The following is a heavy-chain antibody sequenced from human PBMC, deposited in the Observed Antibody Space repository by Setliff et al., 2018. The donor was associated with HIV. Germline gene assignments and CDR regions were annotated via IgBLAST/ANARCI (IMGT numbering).Heavy chain of an antibody. CDR2: TNPSGST. J-gene: IGHJ1*01. CDR1: VGSFSGHY. Sequence: SETLSLTCAVYVGSFSGHYWIWIRQPPGKGLEWIGETNPSGSTKYNPSLKSRVTISVDRSKNQFSLKLTSVTAADTAVYYCARSGSYVGPIQHWGQGTLVTVSS. V-gene: IGHV4-34*01. D-gene: IGHD3-10*02. CDR3: ARSGSYVGPIQH.